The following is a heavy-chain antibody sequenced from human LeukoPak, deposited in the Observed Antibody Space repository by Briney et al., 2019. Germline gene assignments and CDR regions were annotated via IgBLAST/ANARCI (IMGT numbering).Heavy chain of an antibody. CDR3: AKEVGYNYAPLDY. J-gene: IGHJ4*02. V-gene: IGHV3-30*18. D-gene: IGHD5-18*01. CDR1: GFTFSAYG. CDR2: ISKTGGTK. Sequence: GGSLRLSCAASGFTFSAYGMQWVRQAPGKGLEWVAVISKTGGTKYYADSVKGRFTVSRGNAGNTLYLQMNSLRPEDTAVYYCAKEVGYNYAPLDYWGLGTLVTVSS.